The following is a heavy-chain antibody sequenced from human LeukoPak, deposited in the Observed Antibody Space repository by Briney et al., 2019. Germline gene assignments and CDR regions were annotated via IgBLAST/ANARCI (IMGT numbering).Heavy chain of an antibody. D-gene: IGHD3-22*01. Sequence: GRSLRLSCTTSGFTFRDYAMSWVRQAPGRGLEWVGFIRSKLYGGTAEYAASVKGRFTISRDDSKSIAYLQVDSLKTEDTAMYYCIRVNYYSTSAFFDYWGQGTLVTVSS. V-gene: IGHV3-49*04. J-gene: IGHJ4*02. CDR3: IRVNYYSTSAFFDY. CDR2: IRSKLYGGTA. CDR1: GFTFRDYA.